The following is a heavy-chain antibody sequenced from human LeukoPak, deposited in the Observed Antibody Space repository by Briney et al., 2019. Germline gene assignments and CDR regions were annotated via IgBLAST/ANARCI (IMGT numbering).Heavy chain of an antibody. Sequence: WETLSLTCTVSGGSISSYYWSWIRQPPGKGLEWIGYIYCRGSTNYNPSLKSRVTISVDTSKNQFSLKLSSVTAADTAVYYCARQMDTAMVTGHYYYYMDVWGKGTTVSASS. CDR3: ARQMDTAMVTGHYYYYMDV. J-gene: IGHJ6*03. CDR1: GGSISSYY. D-gene: IGHD5-18*01. V-gene: IGHV4-59*08. CDR2: IYCRGST.